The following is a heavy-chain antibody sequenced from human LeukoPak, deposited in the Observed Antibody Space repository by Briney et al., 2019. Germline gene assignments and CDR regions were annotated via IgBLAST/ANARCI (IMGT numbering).Heavy chain of an antibody. CDR1: GYTFTGYY. J-gene: IGHJ3*02. D-gene: IGHD3-10*01. CDR3: ARDQYYYGSGSYYSMDAFDI. Sequence: GASVKVSCKASGYTFTGYYMHWVRQAPGQGLEWMGWINPNSGGTNYAQKFQGRVTMTRDTPISTAYMELSRLRSDDTAVYYCARDQYYYGSGSYYSMDAFDIWGQGTMVTVSS. CDR2: INPNSGGT. V-gene: IGHV1-2*02.